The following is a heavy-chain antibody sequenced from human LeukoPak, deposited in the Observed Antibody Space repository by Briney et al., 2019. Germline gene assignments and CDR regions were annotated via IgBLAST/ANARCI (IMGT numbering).Heavy chain of an antibody. J-gene: IGHJ3*02. Sequence: SETLSLTCTVSGGSISSYYWSWIRQPPGKGLEWIGYIYYRGSTNYNPSLKSRVTISVDTSKNQFSLKLSSVTAADTAVYYCARSRGVYYDSRNDAFDIWGQGTMVTVSS. D-gene: IGHD3-22*01. CDR3: ARSRGVYYDSRNDAFDI. CDR1: GGSISSYY. V-gene: IGHV4-59*01. CDR2: IYYRGST.